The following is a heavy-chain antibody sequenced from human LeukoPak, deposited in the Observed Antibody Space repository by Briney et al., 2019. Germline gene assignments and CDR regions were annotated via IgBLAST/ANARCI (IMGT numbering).Heavy chain of an antibody. D-gene: IGHD3-22*01. CDR2: INPNSGGT. CDR1: GYSFTDYY. V-gene: IGHV1-2*02. Sequence: GASVKVSCKTSGYSFTDYYIHWVRQAPGQGLEWMGWINPNSGGTNYAQKFQGRVTMTRDTSISTAYMELSRLRSDDTAVYYCARDHLTSSGYRDAFDIWGQGTMVTVSS. J-gene: IGHJ3*02. CDR3: ARDHLTSSGYRDAFDI.